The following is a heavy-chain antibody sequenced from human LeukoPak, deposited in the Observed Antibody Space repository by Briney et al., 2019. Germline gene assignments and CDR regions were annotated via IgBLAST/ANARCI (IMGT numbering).Heavy chain of an antibody. CDR3: AKDKGDY. V-gene: IGHV3-30*18. CDR1: GFTFSSYG. J-gene: IGHJ4*02. CDR2: ISYDGSNK. Sequence: PGGSLRLSCAASGFTFSSYGMHWVRQAPGKGLEWVAVISYDGSNKYYADSVKGRFTISRDNYKNTLYLQMNSLRAEDTAVYYCAKDKGDYWGQGTLVTVSS.